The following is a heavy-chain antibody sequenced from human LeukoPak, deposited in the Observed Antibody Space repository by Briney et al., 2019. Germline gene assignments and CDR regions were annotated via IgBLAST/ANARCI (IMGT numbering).Heavy chain of an antibody. V-gene: IGHV3-53*01. CDR1: GFIFSSND. CDR2: IYNGGT. CDR3: ARGPRGFDP. Sequence: PGGSLRLSCAASGFIFSSNDMSWVRQAPGKGLEWVSVIYNGGTFYADSVKGRFTISRDNSENTLYLQMNSLRAEDTAVYYCARGPRGFDPWGQGTLVTVSS. J-gene: IGHJ5*02.